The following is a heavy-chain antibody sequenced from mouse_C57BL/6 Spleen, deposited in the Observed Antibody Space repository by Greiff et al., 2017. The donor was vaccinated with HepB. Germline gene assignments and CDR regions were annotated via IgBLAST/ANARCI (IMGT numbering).Heavy chain of an antibody. J-gene: IGHJ3*01. CDR2: ISYSGST. CDR1: GYSITSGYD. CDR3: AREGKGAWFAY. V-gene: IGHV3-1*01. Sequence: DVKLQESGPGMVKPSQSLSLTCTVTGYSITSGYDWHWIRHFPGNKLEWMGYISYSGSTNYNPSLKSRISITHDTSKNHFFLKLNSVTTEDTATYYVAREGKGAWFAYWGQGTLVTVSA.